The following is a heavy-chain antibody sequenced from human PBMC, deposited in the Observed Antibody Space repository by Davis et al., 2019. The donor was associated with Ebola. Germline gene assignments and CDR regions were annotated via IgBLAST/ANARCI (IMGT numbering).Heavy chain of an antibody. CDR1: GGSFSGYY. D-gene: IGHD3-3*01. CDR2: INHSGST. J-gene: IGHJ6*02. Sequence: SETLSLTCAVYGGSFSGYYWSWIRQPTGKGLEWIGEINHSGSTNYNPSLKSRVTISVDKSKNQFSLKLSSVTAADTAVYYCARVGGFWSGYGMDVWGQGTTVTVSS. CDR3: ARVGGFWSGYGMDV. V-gene: IGHV4-34*01.